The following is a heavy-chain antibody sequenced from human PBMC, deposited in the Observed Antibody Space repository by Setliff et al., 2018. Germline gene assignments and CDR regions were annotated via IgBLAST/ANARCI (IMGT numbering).Heavy chain of an antibody. CDR1: GGSVGGGSYY. CDR2: IQNTGNT. CDR3: ARESAGDESVRHLYYTDV. Sequence: SETLSLTCTVSGGSVGGGSYYWSWIRQPAGKGLEWIGLIQNTGNTNYNPSLQSRVTISMDTSKNQFSLGLTSVTAADTAVYYCARESAGDESVRHLYYTDVWGRGTTVTVSS. J-gene: IGHJ6*03. V-gene: IGHV4-61*02. D-gene: IGHD1-1*01.